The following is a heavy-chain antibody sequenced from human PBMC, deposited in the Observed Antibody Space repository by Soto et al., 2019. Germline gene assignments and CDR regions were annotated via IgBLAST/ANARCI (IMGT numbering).Heavy chain of an antibody. D-gene: IGHD4-17*01. CDR3: TTVATGSNGDVDY. V-gene: IGHV3-15*01. J-gene: IGHJ4*02. Sequence: GSLKLSCAASGFTFSNAWMSWVRQAPGKGLEWVGRIKSKTDGGTTDYAAPVKGRFTISRDDSKNTLYLQMNSLKTEDTAVYYCTTVATGSNGDVDYWGQGTLVTVSS. CDR2: IKSKTDGGTT. CDR1: GFTFSNAW.